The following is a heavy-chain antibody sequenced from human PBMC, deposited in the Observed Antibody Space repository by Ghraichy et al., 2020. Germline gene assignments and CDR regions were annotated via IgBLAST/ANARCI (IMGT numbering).Heavy chain of an antibody. J-gene: IGHJ4*02. CDR3: AREYCRGGRCYFGTGGSHLDY. Sequence: GGSLRLSCAASGFTLTNYWMHWVRQAPGKGLVWVSRIKSDGSTTSYAASVRGRFTISSDNAKTTLYLQMNSLRAEDTAVYYCAREYCRGGRCYFGTGGSHLDYWGQGTLGTVSS. D-gene: IGHD2-15*01. V-gene: IGHV3-74*01. CDR2: IKSDGSTT. CDR1: GFTLTNYW.